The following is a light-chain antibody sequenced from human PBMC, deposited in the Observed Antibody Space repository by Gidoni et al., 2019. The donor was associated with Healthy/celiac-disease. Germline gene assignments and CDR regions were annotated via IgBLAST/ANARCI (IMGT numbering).Light chain of an antibody. CDR3: QQYTGT. Sequence: DIQMTQSPSTLSAYVGDRVTITCRASQSISSWLAWYQQKPGKAPKLLIYKASSLESGVPSRFSGSGSGTEFTLTISSLQPDDFATYYCQQYTGTFGQGTKVEIK. J-gene: IGKJ1*01. CDR1: QSISSW. V-gene: IGKV1-5*03. CDR2: KAS.